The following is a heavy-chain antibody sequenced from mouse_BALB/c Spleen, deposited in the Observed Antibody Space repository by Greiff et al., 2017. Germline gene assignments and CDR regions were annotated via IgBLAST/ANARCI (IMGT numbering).Heavy chain of an antibody. CDR3: ARRGGGSWFAY. Sequence: EVKVEESGPGLVKPSQSLSLTCTVTGYSITSDYAWNWIRQFPGNKLEWMGYISYSGSTSYNPSLKSRISITRDTSKNQFFLQLNSVTTEDTATYYCARRGGGSWFAYWGQGTLVTVSA. J-gene: IGHJ3*01. V-gene: IGHV3-2*02. CDR1: GYSITSDYA. CDR2: ISYSGST.